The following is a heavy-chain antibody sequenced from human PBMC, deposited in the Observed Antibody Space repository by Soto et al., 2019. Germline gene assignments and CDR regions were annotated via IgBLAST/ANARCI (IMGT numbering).Heavy chain of an antibody. Sequence: QVQLVESGGGVVQPGRSLRLSCAASGFTFSSYGMHWVRQAPGKGLEWVAVISYDGSNKYYADSVKGRFTISRDNSKNTLYLQMNSLRAEDTAVYYCAKEVWSGPLDVWGQGTPVTVSS. V-gene: IGHV3-30*18. CDR2: ISYDGSNK. CDR3: AKEVWSGPLDV. CDR1: GFTFSSYG. J-gene: IGHJ6*02. D-gene: IGHD3-3*01.